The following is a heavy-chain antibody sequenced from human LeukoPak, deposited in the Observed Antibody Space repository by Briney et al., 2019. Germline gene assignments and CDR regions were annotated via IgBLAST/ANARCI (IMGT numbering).Heavy chain of an antibody. Sequence: LETLSLTCAVYGGSFSGYYWSWIRQPPGKGLEWIGEINHSGSTNYNPSLKSRVTISVDTSKNQFSLKLSSVTAADTAVYYCARDRNYGSGSYYNYDYWGQGTLVTVSS. CDR1: GGSFSGYY. CDR2: INHSGST. V-gene: IGHV4-34*01. J-gene: IGHJ4*02. CDR3: ARDRNYGSGSYYNYDY. D-gene: IGHD3-10*01.